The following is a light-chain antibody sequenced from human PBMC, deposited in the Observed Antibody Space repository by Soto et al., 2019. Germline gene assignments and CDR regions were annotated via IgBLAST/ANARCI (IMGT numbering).Light chain of an antibody. CDR1: QTVSSSH. CDR3: QQYGYSPIT. J-gene: IGKJ5*01. Sequence: PGARATLSFRASQTVSSSHLSWYQHNPGQAPRLLIYAASSRATGSPDRFSGGGSGTDFTLTISRLEPEDFAVYYCQQYGYSPITFGQGTRLEIK. CDR2: AAS. V-gene: IGKV3-20*01.